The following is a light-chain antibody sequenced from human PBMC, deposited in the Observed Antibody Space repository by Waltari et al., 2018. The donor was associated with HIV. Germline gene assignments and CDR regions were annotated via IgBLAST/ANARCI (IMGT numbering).Light chain of an antibody. CDR1: SRHVGGYNL. Sequence: QSALTQPASVSGSFGQSLPIPCTGTSRHVGGYNLVSWYQHHPGKAPKLIIYEVSKRPSGVSNRFSGSKSGNTASLTVSGLQAEDEADYYCCSYAGNSIPFGGGTKLTVL. J-gene: IGLJ2*01. V-gene: IGLV2-23*02. CDR3: CSYAGNSIP. CDR2: EVS.